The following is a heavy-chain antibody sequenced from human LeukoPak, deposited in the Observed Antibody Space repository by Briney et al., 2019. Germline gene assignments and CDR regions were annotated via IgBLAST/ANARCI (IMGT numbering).Heavy chain of an antibody. J-gene: IGHJ4*02. CDR3: ARVYSGSYLGCDY. CDR2: IYHSGST. Sequence: PSQTLSLTCTVSGGSISSGGYYWSWTRQPPGKGLEWIGYIYHSGSTYYNPSLKSRVTISVDRSKNQFSLKLSSVTAADTAVYYCARVYSGSYLGCDYWGQGTLVTVSS. D-gene: IGHD1-26*01. CDR1: GGSISSGGYY. V-gene: IGHV4-30-2*01.